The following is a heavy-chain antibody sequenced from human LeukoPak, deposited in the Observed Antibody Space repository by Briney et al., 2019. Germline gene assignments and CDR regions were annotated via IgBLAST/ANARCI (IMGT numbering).Heavy chain of an antibody. J-gene: IGHJ4*02. D-gene: IGHD6-13*01. CDR3: AKESGIYSSSWYGPDY. Sequence: GGSLRLSCAASGFTFSSYAMHWVRQAPGKGLEWVAIISYDGSNKYYADSVKGRFTISRDNSKNTLYLQMNSLRAEDTAVYYCAKESGIYSSSWYGPDYWGQGTLVTVSS. CDR1: GFTFSSYA. CDR2: ISYDGSNK. V-gene: IGHV3-30-3*01.